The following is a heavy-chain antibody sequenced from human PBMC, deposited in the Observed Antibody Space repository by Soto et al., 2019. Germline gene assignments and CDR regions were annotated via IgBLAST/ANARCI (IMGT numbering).Heavy chain of an antibody. J-gene: IGHJ5*02. Sequence: GGSLRLSCAASGFIFENFGMSWVRQATGKGLEWISSISGSGFKKYYADSVKGRFTIPRDNSKSTVYLELNNLSAEDTAVYHCAKNQGVELVPLATVDWFDPWGQGSVVTVSS. CDR2: ISGSGFKK. CDR3: AKNQGVELVPLATVDWFDP. D-gene: IGHD1-26*01. CDR1: GFIFENFG. V-gene: IGHV3-23*01.